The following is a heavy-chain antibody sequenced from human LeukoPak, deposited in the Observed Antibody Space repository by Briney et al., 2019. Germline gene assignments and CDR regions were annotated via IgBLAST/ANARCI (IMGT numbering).Heavy chain of an antibody. V-gene: IGHV4-39*07. J-gene: IGHJ3*02. Sequence: SETLSLTCTVSGVSISSSYSYWGWIRQPPGMGLEWIGSIYYTGNTYYNASLKSQVSISIDTSKNQFSLKLSSVTAADTAVYYCARAYRITMVRGVIVRAFDIWGQGTMVTVSS. CDR1: GVSISSSYSY. CDR2: IYYTGNT. CDR3: ARAYRITMVRGVIVRAFDI. D-gene: IGHD3-10*01.